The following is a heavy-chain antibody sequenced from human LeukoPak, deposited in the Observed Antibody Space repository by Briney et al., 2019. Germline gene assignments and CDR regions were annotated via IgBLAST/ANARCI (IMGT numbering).Heavy chain of an antibody. V-gene: IGHV1-69*01. CDR1: GCTFSSYA. J-gene: IGHJ4*02. CDR3: ARDPAPSYESDFDY. CDR2: IIPIFGTA. Sequence: GSSVTVSFKASGCTFSSYAISWVRQAPGQGLEWMGGIIPIFGTANYAQKFQGRVTITADESTSTAYMKLRSLRSDDTAVYSCARDPAPSYESDFDYWGQGTLVTVSS. D-gene: IGHD5-12*01.